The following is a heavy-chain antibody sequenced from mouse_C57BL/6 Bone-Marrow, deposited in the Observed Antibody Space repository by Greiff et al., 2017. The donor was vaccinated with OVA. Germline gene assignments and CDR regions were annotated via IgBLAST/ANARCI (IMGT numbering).Heavy chain of an antibody. Sequence: VQLVESGPELVKPGASVKISCKASGYTFTDYYINWVKQRPGQGLEWIGGIYPGSGNTKYNEKFKGKATVTVDTSSSTAYMQLSSLTSEYSAVYFCARGDGDYFDYWGQGTTLTVSS. CDR1: GYTFTDYY. CDR2: IYPGSGNT. J-gene: IGHJ2*01. V-gene: IGHV1-84*01. CDR3: ARGDGDYFDY. D-gene: IGHD3-3*01.